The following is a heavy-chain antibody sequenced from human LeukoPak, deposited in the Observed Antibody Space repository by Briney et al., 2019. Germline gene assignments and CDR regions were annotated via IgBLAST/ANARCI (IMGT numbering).Heavy chain of an antibody. CDR3: ARHRLTVDTYYDFWSGYSTGWFDP. CDR2: IYYSGST. CDR1: GGSISSYY. D-gene: IGHD3-3*01. J-gene: IGHJ5*02. Sequence: PSETLSLTCTVSGGSISSYYWSWIRQPPGKGLEWSGYIYYSGSTNYNPSLKSRVTISVDASKNQFSLKLSSVTAADTAVYYCARHRLTVDTYYDFWSGYSTGWFDPWGQGTLVTASS. V-gene: IGHV4-59*08.